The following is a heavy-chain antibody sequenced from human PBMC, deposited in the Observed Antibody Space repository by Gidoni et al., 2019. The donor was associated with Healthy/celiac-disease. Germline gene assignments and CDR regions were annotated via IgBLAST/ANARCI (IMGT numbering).Heavy chain of an antibody. J-gene: IGHJ4*02. Sequence: EVQLLESGGGLVQPGGSLKHSCAASGFTFSSYAMRWVRQAPGKGLEWVSAISGSGGSTYYADSVKGRFTISRDNSKNTLYLQMNSLRAEDTAVYYCAKDSRDSGSYYMWVYWGQGTLVTVSS. D-gene: IGHD1-26*01. CDR1: GFTFSSYA. V-gene: IGHV3-23*01. CDR3: AKDSRDSGSYYMWVY. CDR2: ISGSGGST.